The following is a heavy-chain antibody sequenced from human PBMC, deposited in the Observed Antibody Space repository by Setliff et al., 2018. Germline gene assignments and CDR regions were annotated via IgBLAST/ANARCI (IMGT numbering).Heavy chain of an antibody. CDR3: SRLVRYCTTTACQRASGAEV. J-gene: IGHJ4*02. D-gene: IGHD2-8*01. V-gene: IGHV1-18*01. Sequence: WASVKVSCKASGYTFSSSGITWVRQAPGQGLEWMGWISAYSGNTNYAQKFQGRVTMTTDSSTSTAYMELRSLSSDDTAVYYCSRLVRYCTTTACQRASGAEVWGQGTVVTV. CDR2: ISAYSGNT. CDR1: GYTFSSSG.